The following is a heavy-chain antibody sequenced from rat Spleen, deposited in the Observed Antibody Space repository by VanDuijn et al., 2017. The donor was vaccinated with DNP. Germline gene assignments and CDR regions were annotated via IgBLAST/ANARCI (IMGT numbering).Heavy chain of an antibody. CDR2: IIYDGSST. Sequence: EVQLVESGGGLVQPGRSLKLSCAASGFTFSDYAMAWVRQAPKKGLEWVATIIYDGSSTYYRDSVKGRFTISRDNAKSTLYLQMNSLRSEDTATYYCARSNTYYDGTYYYWYFDFWGPGTMVTVSS. CDR3: ARSNTYYDGTYYYWYFDF. CDR1: GFTFSDYA. J-gene: IGHJ1*01. V-gene: IGHV5-17*01. D-gene: IGHD1-12*02.